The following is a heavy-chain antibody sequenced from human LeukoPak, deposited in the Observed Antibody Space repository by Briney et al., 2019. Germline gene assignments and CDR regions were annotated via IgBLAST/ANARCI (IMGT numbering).Heavy chain of an antibody. Sequence: PSETLSLTCTVSGGSISSSSCYWGWIRQPPGKGLEWIGSIYYSGSTYYNPSLKSRVTISVDTSKNQFSLKLSSVTAADTAVYYCARHLMVYDTYAVTVYNWFDPWGQGTLVTVSS. CDR1: GGSISSSSCY. CDR2: IYYSGST. V-gene: IGHV4-39*01. CDR3: ARHLMVYDTYAVTVYNWFDP. J-gene: IGHJ5*02. D-gene: IGHD2-8*01.